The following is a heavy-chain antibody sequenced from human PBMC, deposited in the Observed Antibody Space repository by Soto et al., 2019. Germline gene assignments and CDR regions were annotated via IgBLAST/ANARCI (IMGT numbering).Heavy chain of an antibody. V-gene: IGHV1-69*01. J-gene: IGHJ3*02. Sequence: QVQLVQSGAEVKKPGSSVKVSCRAAGGTFSSYAISWVRQAPGQGLEWMGGIIPIFGTANYAQKFQGRVTITADESTSTAYMELSSLRSEDTAVYYCARRGVDTAMVAAFDIWGQGTMVTVSS. CDR2: IIPIFGTA. CDR3: ARRGVDTAMVAAFDI. CDR1: GGTFSSYA. D-gene: IGHD5-18*01.